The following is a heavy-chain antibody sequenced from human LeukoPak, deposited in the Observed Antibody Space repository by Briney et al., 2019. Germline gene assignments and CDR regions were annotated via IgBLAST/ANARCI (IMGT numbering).Heavy chain of an antibody. V-gene: IGHV4-39*07. CDR1: GGSMSSSSYY. CDR2: IYYSGST. J-gene: IGHJ6*03. D-gene: IGHD6-13*01. CDR3: AREEMSSSWYHYHYYMDV. Sequence: SETLSLTCTVSGGSMSSSSYYWGWIRQPPGKGLEWIGSIYYSGSTYYNPSLKSRVTISVDTSKNQFSLKLCSVTAADTAVYYCAREEMSSSWYHYHYYMDVWGKGTTVTISS.